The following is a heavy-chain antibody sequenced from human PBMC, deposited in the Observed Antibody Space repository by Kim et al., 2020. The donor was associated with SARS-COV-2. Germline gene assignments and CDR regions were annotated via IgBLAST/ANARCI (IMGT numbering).Heavy chain of an antibody. V-gene: IGHV3-73*01. CDR2: IRNKPNNYAT. Sequence: GESLKISCAASGFSFSGSSMHWVRQAPGKGLEWVGRIRNKPNNYATTYAASVKGRFAISRDDSTNTAYLQMNSLKTEDTAVYYCTRSGNGYNDYWGQGTL. CDR1: GFSFSGSS. D-gene: IGHD6-25*01. J-gene: IGHJ4*02. CDR3: TRSGNGYNDY.